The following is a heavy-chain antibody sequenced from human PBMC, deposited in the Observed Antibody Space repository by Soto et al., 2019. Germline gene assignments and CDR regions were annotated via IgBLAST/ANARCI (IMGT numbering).Heavy chain of an antibody. CDR1: GFTFSSYC. CDR2: IDSYGSST. J-gene: IGHJ4*02. V-gene: IGHV3-74*03. CDR3: VRGLGNSDH. Sequence: GGSLRLSCVASGFTFSSYCMHWVRQVPGKEPVWVSFIDSYGSSTKYADSVRGRFTISRDNAKNTLYLLMNSLRVEDTAVYYCVRGLGNSDHWGQGTLVTVSS.